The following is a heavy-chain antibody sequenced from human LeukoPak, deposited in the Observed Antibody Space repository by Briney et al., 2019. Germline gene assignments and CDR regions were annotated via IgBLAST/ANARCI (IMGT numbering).Heavy chain of an antibody. CDR2: INHSGST. Sequence: ASETLSLTCAVYGGSFSGYYWSWIRQPPGKGLEWIGEINHSGSTNYNPSLKSRVTISVDTSKNQFSLKLSSVTAADTAVYYCARPHSVFWSGPRGPINYWGQETLVPVSS. J-gene: IGHJ4*02. D-gene: IGHD3-3*01. CDR3: ARPHSVFWSGPRGPINY. V-gene: IGHV4-34*01. CDR1: GGSFSGYY.